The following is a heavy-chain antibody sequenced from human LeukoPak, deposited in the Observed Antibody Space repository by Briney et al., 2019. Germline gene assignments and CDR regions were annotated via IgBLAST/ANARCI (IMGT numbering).Heavy chain of an antibody. V-gene: IGHV3-23*01. CDR3: ARRHTYYYDSSGYLRP. CDR1: GFTFSSYA. D-gene: IGHD3-22*01. J-gene: IGHJ5*02. Sequence: PGGSLRLSCAASGFTFSSYAMSWVRQAPGKGLEWVSAISGSGGSTYYADSVKGRFTISRDNSKNTLYLQMNSLRAEDTAVYYCARRHTYYYDSSGYLRPWGQGTLVTVSS. CDR2: ISGSGGST.